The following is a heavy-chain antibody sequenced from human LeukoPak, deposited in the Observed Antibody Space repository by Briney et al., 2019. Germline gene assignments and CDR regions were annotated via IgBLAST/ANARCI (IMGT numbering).Heavy chain of an antibody. D-gene: IGHD6-13*01. V-gene: IGHV4-30-2*01. Sequence: SETLSLTCAVYGGSFSGYYWSWIRQPPGKGLEWIGYIYHSGSTYYNPSLKSRVTISVDRSKNQFSLKLSSVTAADTAVYYCARAPQQQLTHFDYWGQGTLVTVSS. CDR1: GGSFSGYY. J-gene: IGHJ4*02. CDR3: ARAPQQQLTHFDY. CDR2: IYHSGST.